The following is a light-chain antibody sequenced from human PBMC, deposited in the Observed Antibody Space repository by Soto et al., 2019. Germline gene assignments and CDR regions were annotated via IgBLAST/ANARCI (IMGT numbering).Light chain of an antibody. Sequence: QSALTQPPSASGSPGQSVTISCTGTSSDVGGYKYVSWYQQHPGKAPQLMIYEVNKRPSGVPDRFSGSKSGNTASLTVSGLQAEDEGDYCCSSYAGGINLEVFGTGTKLTVL. V-gene: IGLV2-8*01. CDR3: SSYAGGINLEV. CDR1: SSDVGGYKY. CDR2: EVN. J-gene: IGLJ1*01.